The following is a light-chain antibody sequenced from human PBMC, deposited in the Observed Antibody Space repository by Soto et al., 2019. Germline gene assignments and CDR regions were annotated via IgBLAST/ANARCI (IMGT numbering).Light chain of an antibody. V-gene: IGKV1-5*03. CDR3: QHHNSYSEA. CDR2: KAS. Sequence: DIQMTQSPSTLSGSVGDRVTITCRASQTISSWLAWYQQKPGKAPKLLIYKASTLKSGVPSRFSGSGSGTEFALTISSLQHDACATYYCQHHNSYSEAFGQGTKVELK. CDR1: QTISSW. J-gene: IGKJ1*01.